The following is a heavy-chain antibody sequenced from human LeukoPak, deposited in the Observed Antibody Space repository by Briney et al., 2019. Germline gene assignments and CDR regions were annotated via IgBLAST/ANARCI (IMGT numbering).Heavy chain of an antibody. V-gene: IGHV3-48*01. D-gene: IGHD2-2*01. CDR2: ISSTSSTT. J-gene: IGHJ3*01. CDR1: GFTFSSYS. CDR3: ARDGGYCSSTNCYLGV. Sequence: PGGSLRLSCAASGFTFSSYSMNWIRQAPGKGLEWVSYISSTSSTTHYADPVKGRFTISRDNAKNSLYLQMNSLRAEDTAVYYCARDGGYCSSTNCYLGVWGQGTMVTVSS.